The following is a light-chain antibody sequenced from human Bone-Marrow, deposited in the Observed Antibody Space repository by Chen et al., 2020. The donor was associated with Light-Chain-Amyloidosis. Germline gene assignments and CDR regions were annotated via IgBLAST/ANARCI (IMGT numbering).Light chain of an antibody. Sequence: SYVLTQPSSASVAPGQPATIPCGGNNIGSTSVHWYQQTPGQAPLLVVYADSDRPSGVPERLSGSNSGNTATLAISRVESGDEADYYCQVWDRSSDRPVFGGGTKLTVL. CDR3: QVWDRSSDRPV. CDR2: ADS. CDR1: NIGSTS. V-gene: IGLV3-21*02. J-gene: IGLJ3*02.